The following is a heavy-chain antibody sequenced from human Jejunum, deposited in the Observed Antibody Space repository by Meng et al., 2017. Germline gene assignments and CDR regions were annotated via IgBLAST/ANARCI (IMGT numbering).Heavy chain of an antibody. Sequence: GGSLRLSCAASKFTFSSYAMNWVRQAPGRGLEWLSYISTDSKSIYYADSVKGRFTISRDNVKNALYLQMDSLRAEDSAIYYCAGDDFDNTNYPHWGQGTLVTVSS. CDR3: AGDDFDNTNYPH. CDR2: ISTDSKSI. V-gene: IGHV3-48*03. J-gene: IGHJ4*02. CDR1: KFTFSSYA. D-gene: IGHD2-8*01.